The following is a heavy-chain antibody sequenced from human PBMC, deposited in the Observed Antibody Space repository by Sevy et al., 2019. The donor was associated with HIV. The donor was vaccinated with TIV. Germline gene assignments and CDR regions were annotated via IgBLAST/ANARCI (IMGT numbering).Heavy chain of an antibody. CDR1: GFTLRNYW. V-gene: IGHV3-7*03. J-gene: IGHJ5*02. CDR3: ARRRGWDA. Sequence: GGSLRLSCVVSGFTLRNYWMTWVRQAPGKGPEWVASIKEDGTVKYYMDAVKGRFTISRDNPMSSVFLQMNSLRVEDTAIYCCARRRGWDAWGRGILVTVSS. CDR2: IKEDGTVK. D-gene: IGHD2-15*01.